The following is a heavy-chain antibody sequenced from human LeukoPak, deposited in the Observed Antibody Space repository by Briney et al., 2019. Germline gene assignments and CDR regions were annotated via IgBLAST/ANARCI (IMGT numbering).Heavy chain of an antibody. D-gene: IGHD2-2*01. CDR1: GFTFSSYS. CDR2: ISNSSSYI. CDR3: ARDWSSVDY. J-gene: IGHJ4*02. Sequence: GGSLRLSCAASGFTFSSYSMNWVRQAPGKGLEWVSSISNSSSYIYYADSVKSRFTISREDAKNSLYLQMYSLRAEDTAVYDCARDWSSVDYWGQGTLVTVSS. V-gene: IGHV3-21*01.